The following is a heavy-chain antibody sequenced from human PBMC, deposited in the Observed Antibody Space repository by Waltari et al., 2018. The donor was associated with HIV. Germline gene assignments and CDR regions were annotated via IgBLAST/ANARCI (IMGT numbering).Heavy chain of an antibody. CDR3: SRLTTFYFDY. J-gene: IGHJ4*02. CDR2: IQDSGST. CDR1: GGSLSGGTDY. V-gene: IGHV4-31*03. D-gene: IGHD3-16*01. Sequence: QVQLQESGSGLVKPSQTLSLTCSVSGGSLSGGTDYWSWLRQHPGQGLEWIGYIQDSGSTYYNPALRSRVTISVDTSKNHFSLKLSSVTAADTAVYYCSRLTTFYFDYWGQGTLVTVSS.